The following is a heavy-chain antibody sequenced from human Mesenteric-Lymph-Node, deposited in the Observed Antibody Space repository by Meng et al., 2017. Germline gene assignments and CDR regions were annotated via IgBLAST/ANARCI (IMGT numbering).Heavy chain of an antibody. Sequence: SETLSLTCTVSGGSVNSGGYYWSWIRQPAGKGLEWIGRIYTSGSTNYNPSLKSRVTISVDTSKNQFSLKLSSVTAADTAVYYCAGRRNYYGSVFDYWGQGTLVTVSS. D-gene: IGHD3-10*01. J-gene: IGHJ4*02. CDR2: IYTSGST. CDR1: GGSVNSGGYY. V-gene: IGHV4-61*02. CDR3: AGRRNYYGSVFDY.